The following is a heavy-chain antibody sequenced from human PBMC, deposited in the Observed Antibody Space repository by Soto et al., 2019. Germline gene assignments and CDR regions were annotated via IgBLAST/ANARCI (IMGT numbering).Heavy chain of an antibody. J-gene: IGHJ6*02. CDR3: AKVCSVYYGMRHYYGMDV. D-gene: IGHD3-22*01. CDR2: ISGSGGST. CDR1: GFTFSSYA. V-gene: IGHV3-23*01. Sequence: GGSLRLSCAASGFTFSSYAMSWVRQAPGKGLEWVSAISGSGGSTYYADSVKGRFTISRDNSKNTLYLQMNSLRAEDTAVYYCAKVCSVYYGMRHYYGMDVWGQGPTVTVSS.